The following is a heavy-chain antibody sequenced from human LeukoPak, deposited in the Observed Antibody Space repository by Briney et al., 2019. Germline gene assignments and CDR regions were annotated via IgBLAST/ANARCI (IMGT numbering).Heavy chain of an antibody. CDR3: ARGAKWAYYFDY. CDR1: GFTFSDYS. D-gene: IGHD1-26*01. J-gene: IGHJ4*02. V-gene: IGHV3-21*01. Sequence: GGSLRLSCAASGFTFSDYSMNWVRQAPGKGLEWVSSIDFSSSYIYYADSVKGRFTISRDNAKSSLYLQMNSLKAEDTAVYYCARGAKWAYYFDYWGQGTLVTVSS. CDR2: IDFSSSYI.